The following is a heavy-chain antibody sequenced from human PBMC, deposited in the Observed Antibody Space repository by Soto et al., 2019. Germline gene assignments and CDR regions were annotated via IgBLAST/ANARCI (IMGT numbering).Heavy chain of an antibody. J-gene: IGHJ5*02. D-gene: IGHD4-17*01. CDR2: IYYSGST. V-gene: IGHV4-28*01. CDR3: ARGSYGDYAWFDP. Sequence: PSETLSLTCAVSGYSISSSNWWGWIRQPPGKGLEWIGYIYYSGSTYYNPSLKSRVTMSVDTSKNQFSLKLSSVTAVDTAVYYCARGSYGDYAWFDPWGQGTLVTVSS. CDR1: GYSISSSNW.